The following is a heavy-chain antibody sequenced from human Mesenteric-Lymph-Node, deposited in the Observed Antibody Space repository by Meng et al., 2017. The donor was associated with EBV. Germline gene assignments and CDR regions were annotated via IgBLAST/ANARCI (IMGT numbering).Heavy chain of an antibody. Sequence: VQLGQSGGEVKKPGSSVKVSCKVSGGAFSSHAITWVRQAPGQGLEWMGGIIPVLGRSTHAQNFQGRVTFTADESTSTANMELSSLRSEDTAIYFCARSERSFDWLTSFNFWGQGTLVTVSS. CDR3: ARSERSFDWLTSFNF. D-gene: IGHD3-9*01. J-gene: IGHJ4*02. V-gene: IGHV1-69*01. CDR1: GGAFSSHA. CDR2: IIPVLGRS.